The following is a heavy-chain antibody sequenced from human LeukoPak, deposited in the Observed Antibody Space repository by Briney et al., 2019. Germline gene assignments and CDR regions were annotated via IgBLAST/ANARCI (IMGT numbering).Heavy chain of an antibody. CDR3: ARGQYQLPYEDAFDI. Sequence: PGGSLRLSCAASGFTFSSYSMNWVRQAPGKGLEWVSSISSSSSSYIYYADSVKGRFTISRDNAKNSLYLQMNSLRAEDTAVYYCARGQYQLPYEDAFDIWGQGTMVTVSS. CDR1: GFTFSSYS. CDR2: ISSSSSSYI. D-gene: IGHD2-2*01. V-gene: IGHV3-21*01. J-gene: IGHJ3*02.